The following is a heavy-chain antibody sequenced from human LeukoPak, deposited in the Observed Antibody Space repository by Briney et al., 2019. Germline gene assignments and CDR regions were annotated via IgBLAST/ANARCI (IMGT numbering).Heavy chain of an antibody. CDR2: INPNSGGT. D-gene: IGHD5-12*01. V-gene: IGHV1-2*02. J-gene: IGHJ6*03. CDR3: ARDHWEWLRPYYYYMDV. Sequence: ASVKVSCKASGYTFTGYYMHWVRQAPGQGLEWMGWINPNSGGTNYAQKFQGRVTMTRDTSISTAYMELSRLTSDDTAVYYCARDHWEWLRPYYYYMDVWGKGTTVTVSS. CDR1: GYTFTGYY.